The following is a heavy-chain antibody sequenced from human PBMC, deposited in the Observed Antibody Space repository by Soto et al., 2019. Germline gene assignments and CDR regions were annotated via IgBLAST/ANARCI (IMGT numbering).Heavy chain of an antibody. V-gene: IGHV1-18*01. CDR1: GYTFTSYG. J-gene: IGHJ5*02. Sequence: ASVKVSCKASGYTFTSYGISWVRQAPGQGLEWMGWISAYNGNTNYAQKLQGRVTMTTDTSTSTAYMELRSLRSDDTAVYYCARGPYDYIWGSYRLGWFDTWGQGTLVTVSS. D-gene: IGHD3-16*02. CDR2: ISAYNGNT. CDR3: ARGPYDYIWGSYRLGWFDT.